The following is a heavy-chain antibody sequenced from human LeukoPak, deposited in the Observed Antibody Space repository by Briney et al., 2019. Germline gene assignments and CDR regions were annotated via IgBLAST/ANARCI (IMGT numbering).Heavy chain of an antibody. Sequence: SETLSLTCTVSGGSISSYYWSWIRQPPGKALEWIGFIHHSGTSYHSPSLKSRITLSVDTSKNQFSLKLTSVTAADTAVYYCVKAAVAVDYWGQGTLVTVSS. CDR2: IHHSGTS. V-gene: IGHV4-59*03. D-gene: IGHD6-19*01. CDR3: VKAAVAVDY. J-gene: IGHJ4*02. CDR1: GGSISSYY.